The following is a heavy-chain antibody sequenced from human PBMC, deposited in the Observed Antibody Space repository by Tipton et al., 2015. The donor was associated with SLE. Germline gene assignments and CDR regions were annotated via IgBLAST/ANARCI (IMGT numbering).Heavy chain of an antibody. J-gene: IGHJ2*01. Sequence: GSLRLSCAASGFTFSDHYMDWVRQAPGKGLEWIARMRNKAKTYTTEYAASVKGRFTISRDDSRSSLYLQMNSLKTEDTAVYYCTRGGNWNKHWYFDLWGRGTLVTVSS. CDR3: TRGGNWNKHWYFDL. D-gene: IGHD1/OR15-1a*01. V-gene: IGHV3-72*01. CDR2: MRNKAKTYTT. CDR1: GFTFSDHY.